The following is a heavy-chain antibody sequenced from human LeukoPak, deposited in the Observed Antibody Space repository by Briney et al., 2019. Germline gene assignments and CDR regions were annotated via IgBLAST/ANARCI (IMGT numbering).Heavy chain of an antibody. V-gene: IGHV3-30*02. J-gene: IGHJ6*04. CDR3: AKDLSEYSSSGSLDV. CDR2: IRYDGSNK. D-gene: IGHD6-6*01. CDR1: GFTFSSYG. Sequence: GGSLRLSCAASGFTFSSYGMHWVRHAPGKGLEWVAFIRYDGSNKYYADSVKGRFTISRDNSKNTLYLQMNSLRAEDTAVYYCAKDLSEYSSSGSLDVWGKGTTVTVSP.